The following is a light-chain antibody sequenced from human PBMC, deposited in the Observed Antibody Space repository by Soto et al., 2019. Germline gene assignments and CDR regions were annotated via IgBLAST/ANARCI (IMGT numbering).Light chain of an antibody. CDR3: QEYNNWPPVT. J-gene: IGKJ2*01. V-gene: IGKV3-15*01. Sequence: EIVMTQSPATLSVSPGERATLSCRASQSVSSNLAWYQQKPGQAPRLLIYGASTRATGIPVRFSGSGSGTEFTLTISSLQSEDFAVYYCQEYNNWPPVTLGQGTKLEIK. CDR1: QSVSSN. CDR2: GAS.